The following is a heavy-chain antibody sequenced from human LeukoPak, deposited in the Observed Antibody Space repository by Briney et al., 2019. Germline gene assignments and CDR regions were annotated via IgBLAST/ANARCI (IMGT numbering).Heavy chain of an antibody. Sequence: GGSPRLSCAASGFRITSYWMIWVRQAPGKGLEWVANINEDGSEKKYVDSVRGRFTISKDNAKNSVFLQMNSLTVDDTAVYYCARDHGYDYWGQGTLVTVSS. D-gene: IGHD5-18*01. CDR1: GFRITSYW. CDR3: ARDHGYDY. V-gene: IGHV3-7*05. CDR2: INEDGSEK. J-gene: IGHJ4*02.